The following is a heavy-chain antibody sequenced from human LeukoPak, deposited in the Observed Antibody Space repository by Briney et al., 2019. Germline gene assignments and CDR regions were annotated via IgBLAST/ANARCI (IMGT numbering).Heavy chain of an antibody. CDR3: AKDLSSGTGRGFDY. J-gene: IGHJ4*02. Sequence: PGGSLRLSCAASGFTFSNYAMTWVRQAPGKGLEWVSGIRGSGETTYYAESVKGRFIIQRDNSKNTLYLRMNSLRAEDTALYYCAKDLSSGTGRGFDYWGQGTLVTVSS. D-gene: IGHD3/OR15-3a*01. V-gene: IGHV3-23*01. CDR1: GFTFSNYA. CDR2: IRGSGETT.